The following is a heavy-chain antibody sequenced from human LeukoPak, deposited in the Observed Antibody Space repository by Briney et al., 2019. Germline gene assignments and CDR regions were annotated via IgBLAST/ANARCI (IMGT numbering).Heavy chain of an antibody. J-gene: IGHJ4*02. V-gene: IGHV4-34*01. Sequence: PSETLSLTCAVYGGSFRGYYWSWIRQPPGKGLEWIGEINQSGSIKYNPSLKSRVTISVDTSKNQFSLKLISVTAADTAVYYCARRDQTVGSGFDYWGQGTLVTVSS. D-gene: IGHD3-10*01. CDR2: INQSGSI. CDR1: GGSFRGYY. CDR3: ARRDQTVGSGFDY.